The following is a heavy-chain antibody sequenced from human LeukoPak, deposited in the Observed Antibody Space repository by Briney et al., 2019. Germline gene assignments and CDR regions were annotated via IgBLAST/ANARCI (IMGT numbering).Heavy chain of an antibody. CDR2: IIPIFGTA. CDR3: AYGVGSYYYYYYYGMDV. J-gene: IGHJ6*02. D-gene: IGHD3-10*01. CDR1: GGTFSSYA. Sequence: GASVKVSCKASGGTFSSYAISWVRQAPGQGLEWMGGIIPIFGTANYAQKFQGRVTITADESTSTAYMELSSLRSEDTAVYYCAYGVGSYYYYYYYGMDVWGQGTTVTVSS. V-gene: IGHV1-69*13.